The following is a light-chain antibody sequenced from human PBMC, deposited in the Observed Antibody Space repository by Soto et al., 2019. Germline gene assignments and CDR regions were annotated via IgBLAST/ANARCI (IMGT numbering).Light chain of an antibody. J-gene: IGKJ1*01. Sequence: DIQMTQSPSILSASVGDRVTITCRPSESIRSWLAWYQQVPGKAPKLLIYKASNLQIGVPSRFSGSGSETEFTLTISSLQPDDFAIYYCQQYNDYPWTFGQGTKVDIK. CDR1: ESIRSW. CDR2: KAS. CDR3: QQYNDYPWT. V-gene: IGKV1-5*03.